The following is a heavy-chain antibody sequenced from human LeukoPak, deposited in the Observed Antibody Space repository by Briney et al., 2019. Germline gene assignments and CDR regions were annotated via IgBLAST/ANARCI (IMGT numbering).Heavy chain of an antibody. D-gene: IGHD6-19*01. CDR2: ISYDGSNK. Sequence: GGSLRLSCAASGFTFSSYAMHWVRQAPGKGLEWVAVISYDGSNKYYADSVKGRFTISRDNSKNTLYLQMNSLRAEDTAVYYCAREKASIAVAGTGGGDYWGQGTLVTVSS. V-gene: IGHV3-30-3*01. CDR3: AREKASIAVAGTGGGDY. J-gene: IGHJ4*02. CDR1: GFTFSSYA.